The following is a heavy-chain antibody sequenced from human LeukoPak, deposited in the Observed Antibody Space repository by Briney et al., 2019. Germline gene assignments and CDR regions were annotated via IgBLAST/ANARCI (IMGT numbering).Heavy chain of an antibody. J-gene: IGHJ4*02. CDR3: ARRRSEEFDFDC. V-gene: IGHV1-18*01. D-gene: IGHD6-19*01. Sequence: ASVKVSCKASGYIFSTYGISWVRQAPGQGLEWMGCISGYNGNTNYAQKLQGRVTMTTDTSTSTAYMELRSLRSDDTAVYYCARRRSEEFDFDCWGQGTLVTVCS. CDR1: GYIFSTYG. CDR2: ISGYNGNT.